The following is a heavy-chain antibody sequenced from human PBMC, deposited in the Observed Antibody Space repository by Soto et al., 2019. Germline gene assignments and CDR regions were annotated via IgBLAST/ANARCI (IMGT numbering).Heavy chain of an antibody. CDR3: ARTWTTVTLEAYYYYYYYMDV. D-gene: IGHD4-17*01. CDR1: GFTFSSYS. CDR2: ISSSSSTI. Sequence: GGSLRLSCAASGFTFSSYSMNWVRQAPGKGLEWVSYISSSSSTIYYADSVKGRFTISRDNAKNSLYLQMNSLRAEDTAVYYCARTWTTVTLEAYYYYYYYMDVWGKGTTVTVSS. V-gene: IGHV3-48*01. J-gene: IGHJ6*03.